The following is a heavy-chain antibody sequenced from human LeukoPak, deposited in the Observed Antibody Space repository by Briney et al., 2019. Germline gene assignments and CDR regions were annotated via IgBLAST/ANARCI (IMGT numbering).Heavy chain of an antibody. V-gene: IGHV3-7*05. D-gene: IGHD3-22*01. J-gene: IGHJ4*02. CDR2: IKQDGSEK. Sequence: GGSLRLSCVASGFTFSSHWMTWVRQAPGKGLEWVANIKQDGSEKHYVDSVKGRFTISRDDAKNSLFLQMSSLRAEDTAVYYCARAPDPNFYDRSGFDYWGQGTLITVSS. CDR1: GFTFSSHW. CDR3: ARAPDPNFYDRSGFDY.